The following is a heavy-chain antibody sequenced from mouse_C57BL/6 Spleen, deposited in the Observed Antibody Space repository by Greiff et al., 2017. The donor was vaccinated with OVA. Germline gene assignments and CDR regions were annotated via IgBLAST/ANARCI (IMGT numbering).Heavy chain of an antibody. Sequence: EVQLQQSGTVLARPGASVKMSCKTSGYTFTSYWMHWVKQRPGQGLEWIGAIYPGNSDTSYNQKFKGKAKLTAVPSASTAYMELSSLTNEDSAVYYCTREGVYDYGTGAFDYWGQGTTLTVSS. J-gene: IGHJ2*01. CDR1: GYTFTSYW. CDR2: IYPGNSDT. D-gene: IGHD2-4*01. CDR3: TREGVYDYGTGAFDY. V-gene: IGHV1-5*01.